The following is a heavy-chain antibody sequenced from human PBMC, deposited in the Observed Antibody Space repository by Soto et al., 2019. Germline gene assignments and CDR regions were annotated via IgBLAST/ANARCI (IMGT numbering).Heavy chain of an antibody. J-gene: IGHJ4*02. D-gene: IGHD3-10*01. CDR2: INHSGST. CDR1: GGPFRGYY. Sequence: SETLSLTCAVYGGPFRGYYWSWIRQPPGKGLEWIGEINHSGSTNYNPSLKSRVTISVDTSKNQFSLKLSSVTAADTAVYYCARGWSITMVRGRDYWGQGTLVTVSS. CDR3: ARGWSITMVRGRDY. V-gene: IGHV4-34*01.